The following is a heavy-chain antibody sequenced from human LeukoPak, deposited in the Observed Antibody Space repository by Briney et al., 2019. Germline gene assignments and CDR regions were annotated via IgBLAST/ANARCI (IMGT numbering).Heavy chain of an antibody. CDR2: IYPRGST. CDR3: ARFCPRAMGNYLDF. CDR1: GGSISSGSYS. Sequence: SETLSLTCAVSGGSISSGSYSWSWLRQPPGKGLEWIGYIYPRGSTYYNPSLKSRVILSLDKSANQFSLNLSSVTAADTAVYYCARFCPRAMGNYLDFWGQGTLVTVSS. J-gene: IGHJ4*02. D-gene: IGHD7-27*01. V-gene: IGHV4-30-2*01.